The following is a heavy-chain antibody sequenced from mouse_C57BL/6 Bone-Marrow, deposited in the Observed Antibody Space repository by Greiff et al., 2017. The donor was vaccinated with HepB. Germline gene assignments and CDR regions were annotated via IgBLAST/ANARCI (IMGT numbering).Heavy chain of an antibody. D-gene: IGHD2-1*01. J-gene: IGHJ2*01. Sequence: QVQLQQSGAELVRPGTSVKVSCKASGYAFTNYLVEWVKQRPGQGLEWIGVINPGSGGTNYNEKFKGKATLTADKSSSTAYMQLSSLTSEDSAVYFCARRGSYYGNLYYFDYWGQGTTLTVSS. CDR3: ARRGSYYGNLYYFDY. CDR1: GYAFTNYL. V-gene: IGHV1-54*01. CDR2: INPGSGGT.